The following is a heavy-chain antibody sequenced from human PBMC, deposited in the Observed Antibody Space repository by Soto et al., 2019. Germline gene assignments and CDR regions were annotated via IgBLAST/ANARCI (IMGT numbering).Heavy chain of an antibody. V-gene: IGHV1-3*01. Sequence: QVQLVQSGAEVKKPGASVKVSCKTSGYTFTNYAMHWVRQAPGQRLEWMGWINAGNGNAEYSQKFQGRVTITKDTSASTSYMELSSLRSEATAVYYCARGDSSSGAFDYWGQGTMVTVSS. CDR1: GYTFTNYA. J-gene: IGHJ4*02. CDR2: INAGNGNA. D-gene: IGHD6-6*01. CDR3: ARGDSSSGAFDY.